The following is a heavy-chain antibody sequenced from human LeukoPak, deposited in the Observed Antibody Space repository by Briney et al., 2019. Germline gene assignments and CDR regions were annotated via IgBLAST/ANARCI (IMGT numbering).Heavy chain of an antibody. CDR2: ISASGSGT. CDR1: GFSFNISA. CDR3: AKVTTDSCSTSCFLPYAFDF. D-gene: IGHD2-2*01. V-gene: IGHV3-23*01. J-gene: IGHJ3*01. Sequence: PGGSLRLSCGASGFSFNISAISWGRQAPGKGLEWVSSISASGSGTFYADSVKGRFAISRDNSRNIVSLLMNTLRAEDMTIYYFAKVTTDSCSTSCFLPYAFDFWGQGTMVAVSS.